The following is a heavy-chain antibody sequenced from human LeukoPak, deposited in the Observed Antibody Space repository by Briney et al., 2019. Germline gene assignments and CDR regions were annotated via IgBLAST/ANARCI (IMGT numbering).Heavy chain of an antibody. V-gene: IGHV4-61*01. CDR3: ARSLKSGSYHDPYYFDY. D-gene: IGHD1-26*01. CDR2: IYYSGST. J-gene: IGHJ4*02. CDR1: AYSISNGFV. Sequence: PSENRSLTWNVSAYSISNGFVWGWIRQPPVKGLEWIGYIYYSGSTNYNPSLKSRVTISVDTSKNQFSLKLSSVTAADTAVYYCARSLKSGSYHDPYYFDYWGQGTLVTVSS.